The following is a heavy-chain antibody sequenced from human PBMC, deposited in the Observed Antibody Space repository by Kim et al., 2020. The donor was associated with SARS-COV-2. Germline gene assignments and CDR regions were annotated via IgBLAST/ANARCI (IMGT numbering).Heavy chain of an antibody. J-gene: IGHJ5*02. CDR1: GGSISSSSYY. V-gene: IGHV4-39*01. Sequence: SETLSLTCTVSGGSISSSSYYWGWIRQPPGKGLEWIGSIYYSGSTYYNPSLKSRVTISVDTSKNQFSLKLSSVTAADTAVYYCARAEITMVRGVKYNWFDPWGQGTLVTVSS. CDR3: ARAEITMVRGVKYNWFDP. CDR2: IYYSGST. D-gene: IGHD3-10*01.